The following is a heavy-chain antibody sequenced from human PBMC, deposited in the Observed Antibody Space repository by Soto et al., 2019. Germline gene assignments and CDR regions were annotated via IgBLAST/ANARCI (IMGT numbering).Heavy chain of an antibody. V-gene: IGHV4-59*08. J-gene: IGHJ3*02. CDR2: IYYSGST. CDR1: GGSISSYY. CDR3: ARRGYCSSTSCYAGLNDAFDI. D-gene: IGHD2-2*01. Sequence: PSETLSLTCTVSGGSISSYYWSWIRQPPGKGLEWIGYIYYSGSTNYNPSLKSRVTISVDTSKNQFSLKLSSVTAADTAVYYCARRGYCSSTSCYAGLNDAFDIWGQGTMVTVSS.